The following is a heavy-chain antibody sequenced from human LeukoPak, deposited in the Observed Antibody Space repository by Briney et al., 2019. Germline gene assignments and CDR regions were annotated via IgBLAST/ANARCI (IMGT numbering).Heavy chain of an antibody. CDR1: GLTFSREW. D-gene: IGHD4-23*01. CDR3: ARANYGGNVYDY. V-gene: IGHV3-74*01. Sequence: GGSLRLSCAAAGLTFSREWMHWVRQAPGKGLVWVSHINTDGSSTSYADSVKGRFTISRDNAKNTLYLQMNSLRAEDTAVYFCARANYGGNVYDYWGQGTLVTVSS. CDR2: INTDGSST. J-gene: IGHJ4*02.